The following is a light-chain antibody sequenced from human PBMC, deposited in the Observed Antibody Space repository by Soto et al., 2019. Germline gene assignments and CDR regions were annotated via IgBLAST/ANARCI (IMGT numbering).Light chain of an antibody. Sequence: DIQMTQSPSSLSASVGDRVTITCQASQDISNFLNWYQQKPGKAPKLLIYEAFNLATGVPSRFSGSGSGTEFTFTISSLQPEDIATYYCQQYDNLPRLTFGGGTKVAIK. CDR2: EAF. CDR3: QQYDNLPRLT. V-gene: IGKV1-33*01. CDR1: QDISNF. J-gene: IGKJ4*01.